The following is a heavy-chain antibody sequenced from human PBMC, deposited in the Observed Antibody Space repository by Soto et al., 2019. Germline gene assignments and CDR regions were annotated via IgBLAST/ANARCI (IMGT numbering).Heavy chain of an antibody. CDR1: GSSLSTSGVG. V-gene: IGHV2-5*01. CDR2: IYWNDDK. CDR3: ANSPFSQGSTYYFYY. J-gene: IGHJ4*02. D-gene: IGHD3-10*01. Sequence: SGPTLVNPTQTLTLTCTFSGSSLSTSGVGVGWIRQPPGKALEWLALIYWNDDKRYSPSLKSRLTITKDTSKNQVVLTMTNMDPLNQPKIYVANSPFSQGSTYYFYYWAREPWSPSPQ.